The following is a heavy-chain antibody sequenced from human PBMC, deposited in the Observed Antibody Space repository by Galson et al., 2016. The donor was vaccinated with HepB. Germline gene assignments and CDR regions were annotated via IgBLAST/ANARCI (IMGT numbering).Heavy chain of an antibody. J-gene: IGHJ4*02. CDR2: ISGSERST. CDR1: GFDFSIYA. D-gene: IGHD6-13*01. CDR3: ARDGAAAAGDGFC. V-gene: IGHV3-23*01. Sequence: SLRLSCAASGFDFSIYAMTWVRQAPGKGLEWVSGISGSERSTYYADSVKGRFTISRDNSKTTLYLQMNSLRAEDTAVYYCARDGAAAAGDGFCWGQGTLVTVSS.